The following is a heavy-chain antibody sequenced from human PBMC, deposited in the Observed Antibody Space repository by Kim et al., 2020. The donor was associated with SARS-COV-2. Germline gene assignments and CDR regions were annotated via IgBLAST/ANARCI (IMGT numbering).Heavy chain of an antibody. D-gene: IGHD6-6*01. V-gene: IGHV1-69*13. Sequence: SVKVSCKASGGTFSSYAISWVRQAPGQGLEWMGGIIPIFGTANYAQKFQGRVTITADESTSTAYMELSSLRSEDTAVYYCASTLFPIAARANYGMDVWGQGTTVTVSS. CDR3: ASTLFPIAARANYGMDV. J-gene: IGHJ6*02. CDR1: GGTFSSYA. CDR2: IIPIFGTA.